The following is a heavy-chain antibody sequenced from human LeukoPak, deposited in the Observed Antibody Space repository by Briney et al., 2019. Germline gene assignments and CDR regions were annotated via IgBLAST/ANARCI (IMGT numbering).Heavy chain of an antibody. J-gene: IGHJ4*02. V-gene: IGHV1-18*01. D-gene: IGHD3-22*01. CDR2: VRTYNGDT. CDR3: ARSITMIVPTDY. CDR1: GYTFTSYG. Sequence: ASVKVSCKASGYTFTSYGISWVRQAPGQGLEWMGWVRTYNGDTNYAQKLQGRVTMTTDTSTSTAYMELRSLRSDDTAVYYCARSITMIVPTDYWGQGTLVTVSS.